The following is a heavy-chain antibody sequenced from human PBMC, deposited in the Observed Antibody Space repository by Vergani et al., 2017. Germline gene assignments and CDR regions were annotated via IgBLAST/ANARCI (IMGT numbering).Heavy chain of an antibody. D-gene: IGHD2-8*01. CDR1: GGSFTSYH. CDR2: IDHTGRP. J-gene: IGHJ6*02. V-gene: IGHV4-34*01. Sequence: QVQLQQWGGGLLKPSETLSLTCVVNGGSFTSYHWTWIRQSPGEGLEWVGDIDHTGRPDYNPSLKSRLTMSVDKSRNQFSLTLNSVTATDTAIYFCARVNTETNGHRYCYYDMDVWGQGTAVTVS. CDR3: ARVNTETNGHRYCYYDMDV.